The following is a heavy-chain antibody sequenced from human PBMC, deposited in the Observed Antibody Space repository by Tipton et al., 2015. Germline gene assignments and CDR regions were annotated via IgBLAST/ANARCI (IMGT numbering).Heavy chain of an antibody. Sequence: SLRLSCAASGFTFSSYGMHWVRQAPGKGLEWVAVISYDGSNKYYADSVKGRFTISRDNSKNTLYLQMNSLRAEDTAVYYCAKEPYSGSYFDYYYGMDVWGQGTTVTVSS. J-gene: IGHJ6*02. CDR1: GFTFSSYG. CDR2: ISYDGSNK. D-gene: IGHD1-26*01. V-gene: IGHV3-30*18. CDR3: AKEPYSGSYFDYYYGMDV.